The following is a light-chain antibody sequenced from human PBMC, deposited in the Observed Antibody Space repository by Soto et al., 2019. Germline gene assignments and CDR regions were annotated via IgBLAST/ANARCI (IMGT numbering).Light chain of an antibody. V-gene: IGKV3-20*01. CDR2: GAS. Sequence: EIVLTQSPGTLSLSPGERATLSCRASQSVSSSYLAWYQQKPGQAPRLLIYGASSRATGIPDRFSGSGSGTDFTLTISRLELEDFGVYYCQQYGSSPLYTFGQGTMLEIK. CDR1: QSVSSSY. CDR3: QQYGSSPLYT. J-gene: IGKJ2*01.